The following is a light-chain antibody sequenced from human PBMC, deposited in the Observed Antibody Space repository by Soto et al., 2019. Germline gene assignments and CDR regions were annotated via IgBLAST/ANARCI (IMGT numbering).Light chain of an antibody. CDR1: QSVSSSY. CDR2: GIA. J-gene: IGKJ1*01. CDR3: QQHGQWPIT. Sequence: EVVLTQSPGTLSLSPGERATLSCRASQSVSSSYQAWYQQKPGQAPRRLIYGIAKRATDIPDGFSGSGSGTEFTLTISSLQPEDFATYYCQQHGQWPITFGQGTKVDI. V-gene: IGKV3-20*01.